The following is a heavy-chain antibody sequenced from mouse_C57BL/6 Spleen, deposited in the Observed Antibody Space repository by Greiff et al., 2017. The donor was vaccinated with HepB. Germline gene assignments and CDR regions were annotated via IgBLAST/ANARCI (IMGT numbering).Heavy chain of an antibody. V-gene: IGHV1-72*01. Sequence: QVQLKQPGAELVKPGASVKLSCKASGYTFTSYWMHWVKQRPGRGLEWIGRIDPNSGGTKYNEKFKCKATLTVDKPSSTAYMQLSSLTSEDSAVYYCAIYYDYDEDYVDYWGQGTTRTVSS. D-gene: IGHD2-4*01. CDR1: GYTFTSYW. CDR2: IDPNSGGT. CDR3: AIYYDYDEDYVDY. J-gene: IGHJ2*01.